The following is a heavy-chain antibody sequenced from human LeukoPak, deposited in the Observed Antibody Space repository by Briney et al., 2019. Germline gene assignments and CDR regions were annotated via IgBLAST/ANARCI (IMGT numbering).Heavy chain of an antibody. CDR1: GYTFTGYY. J-gene: IGHJ4*02. D-gene: IGHD4-23*01. V-gene: IGHV1-8*03. CDR2: MNPNSGNT. Sequence: ASVKVSCKASGYTFTGYYMHWVRQATGQGLEWMGWMNPNSGNTGYAQKFQGRVTITRNTSISTAYMELSSLRSEDTAVYYCARGYGGNSWKDYWGQGTLVTVSS. CDR3: ARGYGGNSWKDY.